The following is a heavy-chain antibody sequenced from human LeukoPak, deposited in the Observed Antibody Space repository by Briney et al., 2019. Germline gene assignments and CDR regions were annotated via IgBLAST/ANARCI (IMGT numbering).Heavy chain of an antibody. CDR2: INPSGGST. CDR3: ARSRTVAGTWGGYFDY. D-gene: IGHD6-19*01. Sequence: ASVKVSCKASGYTFTNYHIHWVRQAPGQGLEWMGIINPSGGSTSNAQKFQARVTLTRDMSTSTVFMELSSLRSEDTAVYYCARSRTVAGTWGGYFDYWGQGTLVTVSS. CDR1: GYTFTNYH. V-gene: IGHV1-46*01. J-gene: IGHJ4*02.